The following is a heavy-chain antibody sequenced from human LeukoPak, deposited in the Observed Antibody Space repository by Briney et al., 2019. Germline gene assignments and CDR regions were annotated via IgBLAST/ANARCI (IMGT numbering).Heavy chain of an antibody. CDR3: ARDRASYSSSSEFDP. Sequence: ASVKVSCKAPGYTFTGYYMHWVRQAPGQGLEWMGRINPNSGGTNYAQKFQGRVTMTRDTSISTAYMELSRLRSDDTAVYYCARDRASYSSSSEFDPWGQGTLVTVSS. J-gene: IGHJ5*02. CDR1: GYTFTGYY. V-gene: IGHV1-2*06. CDR2: INPNSGGT. D-gene: IGHD6-6*01.